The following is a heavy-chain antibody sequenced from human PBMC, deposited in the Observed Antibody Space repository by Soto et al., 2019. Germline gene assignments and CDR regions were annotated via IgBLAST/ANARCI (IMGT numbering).Heavy chain of an antibody. CDR2: IKQDGSEK. V-gene: IGHV3-7*05. D-gene: IGHD3-22*01. CDR1: GFTFSSYW. CDR3: ARYDSSGYYYVDYYYYGMDV. J-gene: IGHJ6*02. Sequence: VQLVESGGGLVQPGGSLRLSCAASGFTFSSYWMSWVRQAPGKGLEWVANIKQDGSEKYYVDSVKGRFTISRDNAKNSLYLQMNSLRAEDTAVYYCARYDSSGYYYVDYYYYGMDVWGQGTTVTVSS.